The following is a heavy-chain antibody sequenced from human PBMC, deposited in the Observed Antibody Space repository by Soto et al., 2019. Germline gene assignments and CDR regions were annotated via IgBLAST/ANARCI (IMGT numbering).Heavy chain of an antibody. CDR3: ARHAAPPTGYGMDV. Sequence: GERLEIEGNVSGCTVTSYWIGWVRQMPGKGLEWMGIIYPGDSDTRYSPSFQGQVTISADKSISTAYLQWSSLKASDTAMYYCARHAAPPTGYGMDVWGQGTTVTVSS. CDR1: GCTVTSYW. D-gene: IGHD6-25*01. CDR2: IYPGDSDT. V-gene: IGHV5-51*01. J-gene: IGHJ6*02.